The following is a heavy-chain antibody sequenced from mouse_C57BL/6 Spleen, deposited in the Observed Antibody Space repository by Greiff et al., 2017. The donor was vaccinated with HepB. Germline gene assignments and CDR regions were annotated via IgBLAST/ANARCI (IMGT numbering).Heavy chain of an antibody. CDR3: ARWDYDRCAY. V-gene: IGHV1-82*01. J-gene: IGHJ3*01. D-gene: IGHD2-4*01. Sequence: VQLQQSGPELVKPGASVKISCKASGYAFSSSWMNWVKQRPGKGLEWIGRIYPGDGDTNYNGKFKGQATLTADKSSSTAYMQLSSLTSEDSAVYFCARWDYDRCAYWGQGTPVTVSA. CDR2: IYPGDGDT. CDR1: GYAFSSSW.